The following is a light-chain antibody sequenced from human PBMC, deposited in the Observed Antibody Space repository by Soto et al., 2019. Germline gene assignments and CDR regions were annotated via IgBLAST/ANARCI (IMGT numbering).Light chain of an antibody. CDR1: SSDVGAYNS. CDR3: VSYTGTHIPVA. CDR2: DVS. V-gene: IGLV2-11*01. Sequence: QSALTQPRSVSGSPGQSVTISCTGTSSDVGAYNSVSWYQQHPDKAPKLMIYDVSQRPSGVPDRFSGSKSCNTASLTISGLQAEDEADYYCVSYTGTHIPVALGGGTKLTVL. J-gene: IGLJ2*01.